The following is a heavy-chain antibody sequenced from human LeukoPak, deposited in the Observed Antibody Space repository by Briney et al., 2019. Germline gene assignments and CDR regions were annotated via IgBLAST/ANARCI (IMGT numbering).Heavy chain of an antibody. D-gene: IGHD6-19*01. J-gene: IGHJ3*02. V-gene: IGHV3-11*01. CDR2: ISSSGSTI. CDR1: GFTFSDYY. Sequence: GGSLRLPCAASGFTFSDYYMSWIRQAPGKGLEWVSYISSSGSTIYYADSVKGRFTISRDNARNSLYLQTNSLRAEDTAVYYCARGDEVAGTFDAFDIWGQGTMVTVSS. CDR3: ARGDEVAGTFDAFDI.